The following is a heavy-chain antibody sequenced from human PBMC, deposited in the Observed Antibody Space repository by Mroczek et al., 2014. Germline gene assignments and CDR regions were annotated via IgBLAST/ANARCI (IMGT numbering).Heavy chain of an antibody. CDR1: GFSLSNARMG. D-gene: IGHD2-8*01. CDR2: IFSNDEK. J-gene: IGHJ6*03. Sequence: QVTLKESGPVLVKPTETLTLTCTVSGFSLSNARMGVSWIRQPPGKALEWLAHIFSNDEKSYSTSLKSRLTISKDTSKSQVVLTMTNMDPVDTATYYCARILTGPYCTNGVCYGKNYYYYYMDVWGKGTTVTVSS. V-gene: IGHV2-26*01. CDR3: ARILTGPYCTNGVCYGKNYYYYYMDV.